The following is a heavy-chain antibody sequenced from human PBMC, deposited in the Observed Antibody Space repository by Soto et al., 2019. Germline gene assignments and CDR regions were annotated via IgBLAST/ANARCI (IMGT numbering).Heavy chain of an antibody. CDR2: IYWDDDK. CDR3: AHSVVAGLGYYFDY. V-gene: IGHV2-5*08. Sequence: TLSLTCTVSGGSISSGGYYWSWIRQHPGKALEWLALIYWDDDKRYSPFLKSRLTITKDTSKNQVVLTMTNMDPVDTATYYCAHSVVAGLGYYFDYWGQGTLVTVSS. CDR1: GGSISSGGYY. D-gene: IGHD6-19*01. J-gene: IGHJ4*02.